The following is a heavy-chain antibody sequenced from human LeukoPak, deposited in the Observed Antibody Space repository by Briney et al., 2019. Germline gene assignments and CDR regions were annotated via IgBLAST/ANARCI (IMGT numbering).Heavy chain of an antibody. CDR2: ISYDGSNK. Sequence: GGSLRLSCAASGFTFSSYGMHWVRQAPGKGLEWVAVISYDGSNKYYADSVKGRFTISRDNSKNTLYLQMNSLRAEDTAAYYCAKVRVDATGEPFDYWGQGTLVTVSS. CDR3: AKVRVDATGEPFDY. V-gene: IGHV3-30*18. J-gene: IGHJ4*02. D-gene: IGHD7-27*01. CDR1: GFTFSSYG.